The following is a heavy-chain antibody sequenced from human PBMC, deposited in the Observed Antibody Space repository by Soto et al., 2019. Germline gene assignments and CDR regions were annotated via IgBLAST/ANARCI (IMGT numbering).Heavy chain of an antibody. V-gene: IGHV3-30*03. CDR2: ISYDGSNE. CDR3: ARAPGRYDYFDY. Sequence: PGGSLRLSCAASGLTFSSYGMHWVRQAPGKGLEWVAHISYDGSNEHYVDSVKGRFTISRDNAKNTLYLQMNSLRPEDTAVYYCARAPGRYDYFDYWGQGTPVTVSS. CDR1: GLTFSSYG. J-gene: IGHJ4*02. D-gene: IGHD5-18*01.